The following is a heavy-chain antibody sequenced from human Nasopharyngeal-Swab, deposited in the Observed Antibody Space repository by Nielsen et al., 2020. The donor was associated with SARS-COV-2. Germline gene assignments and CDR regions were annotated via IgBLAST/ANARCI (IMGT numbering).Heavy chain of an antibody. CDR3: ARERIQLWYRRDAFDI. CDR2: ISYDGSNK. CDR1: GFTFSSYA. J-gene: IGHJ3*02. V-gene: IGHV3-30-3*01. D-gene: IGHD5-18*01. Sequence: GESLKISCAASGFTFSSYAMHWVRQAPGKGLEWVAVISYDGSNKYYADPVKGRFTISRDNSKNTLYLQMNSLRAEDTAVYYCARERIQLWYRRDAFDIWGQGTMVTVSS.